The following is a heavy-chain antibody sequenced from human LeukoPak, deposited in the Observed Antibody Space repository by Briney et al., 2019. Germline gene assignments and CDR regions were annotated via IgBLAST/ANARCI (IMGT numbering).Heavy chain of an antibody. V-gene: IGHV4-4*02. J-gene: IGHJ4*02. D-gene: IGHD3-3*01. CDR1: GGYISSSNW. CDR2: IYHSGST. CDR3: ARVSWDDLWSGYLGN. Sequence: PSETLSLTCAVSGGYISSSNWWSRVRQPPGKGLEWIGEIYHSGSTNYNPSLKSRVTISVDKSKNQFSLKLSSVTAADTAVYYCARVSWDDLWSGYLGNWGQGTLVTVSS.